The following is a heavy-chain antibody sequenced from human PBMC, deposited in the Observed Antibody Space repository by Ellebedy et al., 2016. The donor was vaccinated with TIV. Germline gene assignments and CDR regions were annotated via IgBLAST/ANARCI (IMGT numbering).Heavy chain of an antibody. CDR3: ARKTGYRLYGAFDI. CDR2: IIPIFGTA. CDR1: GGTFSSYA. Sequence: SVKVSCXASGGTFSSYAISWVRQAPGQGLEWMGGIIPIFGTANYAQKFQGRVTITADESTSTAYMELSSLRSEDTAVYYCARKTGYRLYGAFDIWGQGTMVTVSS. J-gene: IGHJ3*02. V-gene: IGHV1-69*13. D-gene: IGHD3-9*01.